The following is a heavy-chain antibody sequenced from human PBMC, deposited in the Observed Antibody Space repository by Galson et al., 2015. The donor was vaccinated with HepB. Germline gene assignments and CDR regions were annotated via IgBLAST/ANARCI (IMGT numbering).Heavy chain of an antibody. D-gene: IGHD4-11*01. J-gene: IGHJ4*02. CDR3: ARDATNTVTLDY. V-gene: IGHV3-53*01. CDR1: GFTVSSNY. Sequence: SLRLSCAASGFTVSSNYMSWVRQAPGKGLEWVSVIYSGGSTYYADSVKGRFTISRDNSKNTLYLQMNSLRAEDTAVYYCARDATNTVTLDYWGQGTLVTVSS. CDR2: IYSGGST.